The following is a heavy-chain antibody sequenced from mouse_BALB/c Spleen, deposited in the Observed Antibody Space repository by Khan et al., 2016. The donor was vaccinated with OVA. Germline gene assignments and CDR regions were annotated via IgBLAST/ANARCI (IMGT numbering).Heavy chain of an antibody. CDR3: IIDRNDY. CDR1: GYTFTTSW. Sequence: QVQLQQSGAELEKPGASVKMSCKASGYTFTTSWLHWVKQRPGQDLEWIGYINPNSGYTDYNEKFTDRDTLSEDKYSSTASMQLSSLTSENSAVDYCIIDRNDYWGQGTTRTVSS. CDR2: INPNSGYT. V-gene: IGHV1-7*01. J-gene: IGHJ2*01.